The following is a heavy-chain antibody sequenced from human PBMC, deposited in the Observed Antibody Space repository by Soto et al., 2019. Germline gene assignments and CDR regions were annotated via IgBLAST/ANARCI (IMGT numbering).Heavy chain of an antibody. Sequence: GGSLRLSCAASGFTFSSYGMHWVRQAPGKGLEWVAVISYDGSNKYYADSVKGRFTISRDNSKSTLYLQMNSLRAEDTAVYYCAKDHRAWQQLGNYFDYWGQGTLVTVSS. J-gene: IGHJ4*02. CDR3: AKDHRAWQQLGNYFDY. V-gene: IGHV3-30*18. CDR1: GFTFSSYG. CDR2: ISYDGSNK. D-gene: IGHD6-13*01.